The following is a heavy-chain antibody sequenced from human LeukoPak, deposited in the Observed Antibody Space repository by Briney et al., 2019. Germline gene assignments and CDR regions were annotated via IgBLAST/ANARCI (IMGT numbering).Heavy chain of an antibody. CDR1: GFTFSSYA. Sequence: PGGSLRLSCAASGFTFSSYALSWVRQAPGKGLEWVSSVSGSGGDTYYADSVKGRFTISRDNSKNALYLQMNSLRAEDTAVYYCAKGFTPDYWGQGTLVTVSS. V-gene: IGHV3-23*01. CDR3: AKGFTPDY. J-gene: IGHJ4*02. CDR2: VSGSGGDT. D-gene: IGHD2-15*01.